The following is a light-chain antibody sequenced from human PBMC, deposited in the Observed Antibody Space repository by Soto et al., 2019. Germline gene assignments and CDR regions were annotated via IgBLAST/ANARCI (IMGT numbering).Light chain of an antibody. CDR1: QNVRSY. Sequence: EIVLTQSPATLSLSPGERATLSCGASQNVRSYLAWYQQKPGQAPRLLIYDASNRATGIPARFSGSGSGTDFTLTISSLEPEDFAVYYCQQRSNWPITFGQGTRLEMK. CDR2: DAS. J-gene: IGKJ5*01. V-gene: IGKV3-11*01. CDR3: QQRSNWPIT.